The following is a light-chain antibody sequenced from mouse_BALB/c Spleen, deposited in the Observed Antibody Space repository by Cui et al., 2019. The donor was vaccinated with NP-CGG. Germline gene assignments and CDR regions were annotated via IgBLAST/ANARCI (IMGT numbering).Light chain of an antibody. V-gene: IGLV1*01. CDR3: ALWYSNHWV. CDR1: NGAVTTNNY. J-gene: IGLJ1*01. CDR2: GTN. Sequence: QAVVTQEYALTTSPGETVTLTCRSSNGAVTTNNYANWVQEKPYHLFTGLIGGTNNRAPGVPTRFSGSLIGDKAALTITGAQTEDEAIYFCALWYSNHWVFGGGTKLTVL.